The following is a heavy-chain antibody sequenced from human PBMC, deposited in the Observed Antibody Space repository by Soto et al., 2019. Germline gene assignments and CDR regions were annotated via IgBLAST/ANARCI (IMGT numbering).Heavy chain of an antibody. J-gene: IGHJ5*02. CDR3: ARAPSPSCDILTGYSQGWFDP. Sequence: ASVKVSCKASGGTFSSYTISWVRQAPGQGLEWMGRIIPILGIANYAQKFQGRVTITADKSTSTAYMELSSLRSEDTAVYYCARAPSPSCDILTGYSQGWFDPWGQGTLVTVSS. V-gene: IGHV1-69*02. CDR1: GGTFSSYT. D-gene: IGHD3-9*01. CDR2: IIPILGIA.